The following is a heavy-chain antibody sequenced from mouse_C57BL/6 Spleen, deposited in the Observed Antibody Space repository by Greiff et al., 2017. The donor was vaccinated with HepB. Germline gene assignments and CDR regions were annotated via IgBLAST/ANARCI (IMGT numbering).Heavy chain of an antibody. D-gene: IGHD3-3*01. J-gene: IGHJ3*01. V-gene: IGHV14-3*01. CDR1: GFNIKNSY. Sequence: EVLLVESVAELVRPGASVKLSCTASGFNIKNSYMHWVKQRPEQGLEWIGRIDPANGNTKYAPKFKGKATITEDTSSNTAYLKLSSLTSEDTAIYYSAIKGDGYADWGQGTLGTVAA. CDR2: IDPANGNT. CDR3: AIKGDGYAD.